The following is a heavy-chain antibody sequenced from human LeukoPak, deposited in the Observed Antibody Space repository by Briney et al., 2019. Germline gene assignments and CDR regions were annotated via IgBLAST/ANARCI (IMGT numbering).Heavy chain of an antibody. J-gene: IGHJ5*02. CDR1: GGSINNYY. CDR2: IYPSGST. V-gene: IGHV4-4*09. D-gene: IGHD2-21*02. Sequence: SETLSLTCTVSGGSINNYYWTWIRQPPGKGLEWIGFIYPSGSTNYNPSLKSRVTTSVDTSKNQFSLQLRSVTAADTAVYYCARRFRGCTGSDCYDNWFDPWGQGTLVTVSS. CDR3: ARRFRGCTGSDCYDNWFDP.